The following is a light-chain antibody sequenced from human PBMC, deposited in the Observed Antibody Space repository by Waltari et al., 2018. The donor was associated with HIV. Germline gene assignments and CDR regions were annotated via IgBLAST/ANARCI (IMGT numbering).Light chain of an antibody. Sequence: QSVLTQPPSVSGAPGQRVTISCTGSSSNIGAAYDIHWYQQVSGTVPNLLIYDNIYRPSGVPNRCAGSKSGTSAYLAITGLQAEDEADYYCQAYDSSLSGVVFGGGTKLTVL. CDR3: QAYDSSLSGVV. V-gene: IGLV1-40*01. J-gene: IGLJ3*02. CDR1: SSNIGAAYD. CDR2: DNI.